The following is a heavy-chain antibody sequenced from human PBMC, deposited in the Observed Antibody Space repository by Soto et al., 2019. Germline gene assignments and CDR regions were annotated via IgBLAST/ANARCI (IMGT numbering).Heavy chain of an antibody. Sequence: QVQLVVSGGGLVKPGGSLRISCAASGFTFRVYYISWIRQAPGKGLEWVSYISSSGSIIYYADSVKGRFTISRDNAKNSLYLQMNSLRAEDTAVYYCALAGYDSNYYAVTPLSAGHFWGQGTLVTVSS. V-gene: IGHV3-11*01. J-gene: IGHJ4*02. CDR2: ISSSGSII. CDR1: GFTFRVYY. CDR3: ALAGYDSNYYAVTPLSAGHF. D-gene: IGHD4-4*01.